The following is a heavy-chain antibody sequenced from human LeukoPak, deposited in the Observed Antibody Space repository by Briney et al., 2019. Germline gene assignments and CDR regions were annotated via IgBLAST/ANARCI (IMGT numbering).Heavy chain of an antibody. CDR3: AGYCSGGSCYAVNDAFDI. D-gene: IGHD2-15*01. Sequence: SVKVSCKASGGTFSSYAISWVRQAPGQGLEWMGGIIPIFGTANYAQKFQGRVTITADESTSTAYMELSSLRSEDTAVYYCAGYCSGGSCYAVNDAFDIWGQGTMVTVSS. J-gene: IGHJ3*02. V-gene: IGHV1-69*01. CDR2: IIPIFGTA. CDR1: GGTFSSYA.